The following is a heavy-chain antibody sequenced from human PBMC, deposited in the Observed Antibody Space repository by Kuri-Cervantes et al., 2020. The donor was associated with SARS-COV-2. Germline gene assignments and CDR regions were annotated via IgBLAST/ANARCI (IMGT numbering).Heavy chain of an antibody. D-gene: IGHD6-6*01. Sequence: LRLSCTVSGGSISSGDYYWSWIRQPPGKGLEWTGYIYYSGSTYYNPSLKSRVTISVDTSKNQFSLKLSSVAAADTAVYYCARHRRWGSIVARPGYFDYWGQGTLVTVSS. CDR1: GGSISSGDYY. CDR3: ARHRRWGSIVARPGYFDY. CDR2: IYYSGST. V-gene: IGHV4-30-4*01. J-gene: IGHJ4*02.